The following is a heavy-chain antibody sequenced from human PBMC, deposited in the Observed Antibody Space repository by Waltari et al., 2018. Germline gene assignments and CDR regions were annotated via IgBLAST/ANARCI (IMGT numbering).Heavy chain of an antibody. CDR2: INPNTGDT. Sequence: QVQLVQSGAEVKKPGASVRVSGKASGYTFTGYYIPWVRQAPGQGLEWRGRINPNTGDTKFAQNFRVRVTMTRDTSISTAYMELSGLRSDDTAMYFCARREHFGDSLDYWGQGTLVAVSS. D-gene: IGHD3-16*01. CDR3: ARREHFGDSLDY. V-gene: IGHV1-2*02. CDR1: GYTFTGYY. J-gene: IGHJ4*02.